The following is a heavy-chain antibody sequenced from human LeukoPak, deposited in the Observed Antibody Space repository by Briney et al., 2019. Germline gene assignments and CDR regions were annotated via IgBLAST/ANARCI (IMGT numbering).Heavy chain of an antibody. V-gene: IGHV3-21*04. D-gene: IGHD4-23*01. Sequence: PGGSLRLSCAASGFTFSSYSMNWVRQAPGKGLEWVSSISSSSSYIYYADSVKGRFTISRDNAKNSLYLQMNSLRAEDTAVYYCAKAGGYGGNSGYYYYYYMDVWGKGTTVTVSS. CDR3: AKAGGYGGNSGYYYYYYMDV. J-gene: IGHJ6*03. CDR1: GFTFSSYS. CDR2: ISSSSSYI.